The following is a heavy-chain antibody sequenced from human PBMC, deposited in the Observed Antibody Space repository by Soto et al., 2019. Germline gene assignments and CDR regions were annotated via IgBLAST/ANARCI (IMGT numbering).Heavy chain of an antibody. CDR2: ISGTSDYI. J-gene: IGHJ6*02. Sequence: PGGSLRLSCAASGFTFSSYSMNWVRQAQGRGLEWVAAISGTSDYIYYADSVKGRFTISRDNAKTSRYIQMNSLRGEDTAVYYCARDHRYCSGSSCRPYYYFYGMDVWGQGTTVTVSS. CDR3: ARDHRYCSGSSCRPYYYFYGMDV. CDR1: GFTFSSYS. D-gene: IGHD2-15*01. V-gene: IGHV3-21*01.